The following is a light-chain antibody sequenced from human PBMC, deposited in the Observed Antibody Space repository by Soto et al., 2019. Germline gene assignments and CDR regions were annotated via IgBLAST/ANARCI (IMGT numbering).Light chain of an antibody. V-gene: IGLV2-23*02. Sequence: QSALTQPASESGSPGQSITISCTGTSSDIGTYNLVSWYQQHPGKAPKLMIYEVNKRPSGVSDRFSGSKSGNTASLTISGLQAEDEADYYCCSYAGSSTLYVFGTGTKVPS. J-gene: IGLJ1*01. CDR3: CSYAGSSTLYV. CDR1: SSDIGTYNL. CDR2: EVN.